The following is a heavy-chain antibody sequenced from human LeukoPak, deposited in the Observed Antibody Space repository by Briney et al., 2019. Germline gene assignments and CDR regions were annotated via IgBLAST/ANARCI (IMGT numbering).Heavy chain of an antibody. CDR2: ISYDGSNK. CDR1: GFTSSSYG. D-gene: IGHD4-23*01. CDR3: ARGNSDAFDI. V-gene: IGHV3-30*03. J-gene: IGHJ3*02. Sequence: PGGSLRLSCAASGFTSSSYGMHWVRQAPGKGLEWVAVISYDGSNKYYADSVKGRFTISRDNSKNTLYLQVNSLTAEDTAVYYCARGNSDAFDIWGHGTMVTVSS.